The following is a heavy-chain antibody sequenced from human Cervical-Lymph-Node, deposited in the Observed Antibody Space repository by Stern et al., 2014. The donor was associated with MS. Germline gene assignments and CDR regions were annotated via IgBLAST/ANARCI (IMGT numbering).Heavy chain of an antibody. CDR3: ARVLRRRVIGAPGAGYYFDY. V-gene: IGHV4-59*01. J-gene: IGHJ4*02. Sequence: QLQLQESGPGLVKPSETLSLTCTVSGDSINYNYWGWIRQPPGKGLEWIGYVFYRGSTTYNPSLKSRVTISVDTSKNQFSLNWNSVTAADTAVYYCARVLRRRVIGAPGAGYYFDYWGQGTLVTVPS. D-gene: IGHD6-13*01. CDR2: VFYRGST. CDR1: GDSINYNY.